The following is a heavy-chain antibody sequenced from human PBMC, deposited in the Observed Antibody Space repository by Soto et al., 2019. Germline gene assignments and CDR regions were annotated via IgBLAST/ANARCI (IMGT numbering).Heavy chain of an antibody. D-gene: IGHD3-16*01. CDR1: GYTFTAYH. CDR2: INPKFGDT. J-gene: IGHJ6*02. CDR3: ARNMDYYDGRRSGKGHGV. V-gene: IGHV1-2*02. Sequence: QVQLVQSGAEVKEPGDSVRVSCEASGYTFTAYHIHWVRQAPGPGLEWLGWINPKFGDTTYAQDFQGRVSMTRDMSISTVYMELSRLTSDDTAIYYCARNMDYYDGRRSGKGHGVWGQGTAVTVFS.